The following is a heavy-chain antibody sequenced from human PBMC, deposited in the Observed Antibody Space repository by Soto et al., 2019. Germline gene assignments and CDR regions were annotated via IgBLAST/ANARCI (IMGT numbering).Heavy chain of an antibody. Sequence: EVQLVESGGGWVQPGGSLRLSCAASGFTFSSDSMNWVRQAPGKGLEWVSYISSSSSTIYYADSVKGRFTISRDNAKNSLYLQMNSLIAEDTAVYYCAAVCSSTSCYARANGMDVWGQGTTVTVSS. V-gene: IGHV3-48*01. D-gene: IGHD2-2*01. CDR1: GFTFSSDS. CDR2: ISSSSSTI. J-gene: IGHJ6*02. CDR3: AAVCSSTSCYARANGMDV.